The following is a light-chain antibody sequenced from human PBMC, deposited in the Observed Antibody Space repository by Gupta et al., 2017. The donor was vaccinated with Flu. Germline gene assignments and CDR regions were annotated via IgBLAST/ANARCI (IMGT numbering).Light chain of an antibody. J-gene: IGLJ1*01. Sequence: QSALTQPPSASGSPGQSVTTSCTGTSSDVGGYDYDSSYQQHPGKAPKVIMYEVSKRPSGVPDCFSGSKSGNSASLTVSGLQAEEEADYSSHSYAGNTDGFGTGTKVTFL. CDR2: EVS. V-gene: IGLV2-8*01. CDR3: HSYAGNTDG. CDR1: SSDVGGYDY.